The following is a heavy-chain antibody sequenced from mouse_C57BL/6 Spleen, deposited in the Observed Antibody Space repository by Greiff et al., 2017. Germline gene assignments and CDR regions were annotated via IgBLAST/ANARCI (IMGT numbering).Heavy chain of an antibody. CDR2: ISSGSSTI. Sequence: EVKLMESGGGLVKPGGSLKLSCAASGFTFSDYGMHWVRQAPEKGLEWVAYISSGSSTIYYADTVKGRFTISRDNAKNTLFLQMTSLRSEDTAMYYCARGADGGDYFDYWGQGTTLTVSS. J-gene: IGHJ2*01. V-gene: IGHV5-17*01. CDR1: GFTFSDYG. CDR3: ARGADGGDYFDY.